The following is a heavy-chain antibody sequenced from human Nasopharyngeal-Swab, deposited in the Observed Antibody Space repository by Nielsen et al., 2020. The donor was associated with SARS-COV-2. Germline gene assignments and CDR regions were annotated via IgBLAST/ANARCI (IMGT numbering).Heavy chain of an antibody. Sequence: SVKVPGKASGDTFNNYVFSWVRQAPGQGLEWMGRIIPMLGIANYAQKFQGRVTITADKSTSTAYMELSSLRSEDAAVYYCASCIVATAYGPSHYYYYAMDVWGQGTTVTVSS. CDR1: GDTFNNYV. V-gene: IGHV1-69*04. J-gene: IGHJ6*02. D-gene: IGHD5-12*01. CDR2: IIPMLGIA. CDR3: ASCIVATAYGPSHYYYYAMDV.